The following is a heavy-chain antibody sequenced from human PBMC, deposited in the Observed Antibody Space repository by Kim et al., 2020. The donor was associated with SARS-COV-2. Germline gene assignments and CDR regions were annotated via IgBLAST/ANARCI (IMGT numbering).Heavy chain of an antibody. V-gene: IGHV3-23*01. D-gene: IGHD2-2*01. CDR2: ISGSGGST. Sequence: GGSLRLSCAASGFTFSSYAMSWVRQAPGKGLEWVSAISGSGGSTYYADSVKGRFTISRDNSKNTLYLQMNSLRAEDTAVYYCAKLNCSSTSCQFQLDYWGQGTLVTVSS. J-gene: IGHJ4*02. CDR3: AKLNCSSTSCQFQLDY. CDR1: GFTFSSYA.